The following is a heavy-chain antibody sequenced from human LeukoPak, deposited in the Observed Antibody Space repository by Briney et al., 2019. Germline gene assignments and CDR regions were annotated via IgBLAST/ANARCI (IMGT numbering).Heavy chain of an antibody. CDR1: GFTFSNYW. V-gene: IGHV3-74*01. CDR3: ARERAYGSGSYYFDY. CDR2: INRDGSTT. Sequence: PGGSLRLSCAASGFTFSNYWVHWVRQAQGQGMVWASRINRDGSTTNYADSVKGRFTVSRDNAKNTLNLQMNSLRAGDTAVYYCARERAYGSGSYYFDYWGQGTLVTVSS. D-gene: IGHD3-10*01. J-gene: IGHJ4*02.